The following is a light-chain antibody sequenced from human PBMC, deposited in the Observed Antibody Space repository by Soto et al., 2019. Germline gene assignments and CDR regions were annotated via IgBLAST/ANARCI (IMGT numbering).Light chain of an antibody. J-gene: IGKJ4*01. V-gene: IGKV2-28*01. Sequence: DIVMTQSPLSLPVTPGEPASISCRSSQSLLYSNGYNYVDWYLQKPGQPPQLLIFLGSSRASGVPDRFNGSGSGTDFTLRITTVEAEDAGVYYCMQVLPTPLTFGGGTKLEIK. CDR1: QSLLYSNGYNY. CDR3: MQVLPTPLT. CDR2: LGS.